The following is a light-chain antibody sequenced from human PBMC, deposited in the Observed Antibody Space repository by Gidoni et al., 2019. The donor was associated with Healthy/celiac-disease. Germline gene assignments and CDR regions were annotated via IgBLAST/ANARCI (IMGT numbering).Light chain of an antibody. CDR1: SSNIGAGYD. Sequence: QSVLTTPPSVSGAPGQRVTISCTGSSSNIGAGYDVHWYQQLPGTAPKLLIYGNSHRPSGVPDRFSGSKSGTSASLAITGLQAEDEADYYCQSYDSSLSVWVFGGGTKLTVL. CDR3: QSYDSSLSVWV. CDR2: GNS. J-gene: IGLJ3*02. V-gene: IGLV1-40*01.